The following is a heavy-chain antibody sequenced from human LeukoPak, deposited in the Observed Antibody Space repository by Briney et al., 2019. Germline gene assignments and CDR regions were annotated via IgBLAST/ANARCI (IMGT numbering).Heavy chain of an antibody. CDR1: GGSISSYY. Sequence: SETLSLTCTVSGGSISSYYWSWIRQPPGKGLEWIGYIYYSGSTNYNPSLKSRVTISVDTSKNQFSLKLSSVTAADTAVYYCAREHDSSGYLYYFDYWGQGTLVTVSS. D-gene: IGHD3-22*01. CDR2: IYYSGST. J-gene: IGHJ4*02. CDR3: AREHDSSGYLYYFDY. V-gene: IGHV4-59*01.